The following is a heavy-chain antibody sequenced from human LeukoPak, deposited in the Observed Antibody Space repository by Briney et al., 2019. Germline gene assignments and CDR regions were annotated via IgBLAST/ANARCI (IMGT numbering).Heavy chain of an antibody. J-gene: IGHJ3*02. Sequence: GGSLRLSCAASGFTFSSYWMHWVRQAPGKGLVWVSRINTDGSSIGYADSVKGRFTISRDNAKNSLYLQMNGLRAEDTAVYYCARGRSITLLRGVAMSDGFDIWGQGAMVTVSS. CDR2: INTDGSSI. D-gene: IGHD3-10*01. V-gene: IGHV3-74*01. CDR3: ARGRSITLLRGVAMSDGFDI. CDR1: GFTFSSYW.